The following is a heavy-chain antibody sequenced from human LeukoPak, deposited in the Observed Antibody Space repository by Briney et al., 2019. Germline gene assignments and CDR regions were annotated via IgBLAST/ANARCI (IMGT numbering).Heavy chain of an antibody. CDR3: ARVKYYGSGSYTCIDY. J-gene: IGHJ4*02. D-gene: IGHD3-10*01. CDR1: GFSFSTYW. V-gene: IGHV3-7*01. CDR2: IKEDGSEK. Sequence: GGSLKLSCVASGFSFSTYWMSWVRQAPGKGLEWVANIKEDGSEKYYVDSVKGRFTISRDNAKNSVYLQMNSLRAEDTAVYYCARVKYYGSGSYTCIDYWGQGTLVTVSS.